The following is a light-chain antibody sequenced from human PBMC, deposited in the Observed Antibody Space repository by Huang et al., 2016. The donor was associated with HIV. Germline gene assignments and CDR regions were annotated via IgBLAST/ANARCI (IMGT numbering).Light chain of an antibody. CDR2: DAS. CDR3: QHYDDVPTT. V-gene: IGKV1-33*01. CDR1: QDIKKN. Sequence: DIQMTQSPSSLSASVGDRVTITCQASQDIKKNLNWYQQKPGEAPNLLIYDASNLETGIPSRFSGSGSGTDFAITISGLQPEDFATYYCQHYDDVPTTFGQGTRLDIK. J-gene: IGKJ5*01.